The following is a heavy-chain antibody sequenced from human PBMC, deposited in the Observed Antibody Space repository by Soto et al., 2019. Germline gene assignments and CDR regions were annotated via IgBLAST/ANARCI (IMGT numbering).Heavy chain of an antibody. CDR2: IIPIFGTA. V-gene: IGHV1-69*01. J-gene: IGHJ5*02. D-gene: IGHD3-22*01. CDR3: ARGGPDYYDSSGYYFRWFDP. Sequence: QVQLVQSGAEVKKPGSSVKVSCKASGGTFSSYAISWVRQAPGQGLEWMGGIIPIFGTANYAQKFQGRVTINADESTSTAYMELSSLRSEDTAVYYCARGGPDYYDSSGYYFRWFDPWGQGTLVTVSS. CDR1: GGTFSSYA.